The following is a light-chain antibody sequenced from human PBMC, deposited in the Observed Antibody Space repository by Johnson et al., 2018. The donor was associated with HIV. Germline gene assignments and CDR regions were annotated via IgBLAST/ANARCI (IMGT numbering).Light chain of an antibody. CDR1: GSNIGNIY. Sequence: QPVLTQPPSVSAAPGQRVSISCSGSGSNIGNIYVSWYQQVPGTPSKLLLLDTSSRPSGIPDRFSGSTSGTSSPLGITGLQTGYEADYYCGTWDSSLRTAFFGTGTKVTVL. CDR2: DTS. CDR3: GTWDSSLRTAF. V-gene: IGLV1-51*01. J-gene: IGLJ1*01.